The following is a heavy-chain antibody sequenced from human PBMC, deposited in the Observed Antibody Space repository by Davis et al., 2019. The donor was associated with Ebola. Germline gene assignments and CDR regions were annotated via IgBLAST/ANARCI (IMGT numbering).Heavy chain of an antibody. J-gene: IGHJ3*02. Sequence: GESLKISCKASGYSSTNYWIAWVRQMPGKGLEWMGIIHRGDSDTRYSPSSLGQVIISADKSISTVYLQWNSLKASDSAMYYCASHHDNADYPGLGSFDIWGQGTMVTVSS. CDR3: ASHHDNADYPGLGSFDI. CDR2: IHRGDSDT. V-gene: IGHV5-51*01. D-gene: IGHD4-17*01. CDR1: GYSSTNYW.